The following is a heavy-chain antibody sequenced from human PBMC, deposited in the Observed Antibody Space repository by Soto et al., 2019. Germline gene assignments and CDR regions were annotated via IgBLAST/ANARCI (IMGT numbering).Heavy chain of an antibody. D-gene: IGHD6-19*01. CDR1: GFSFSSYG. Sequence: QVQLVESGGGVVQPGRSLRLSCAASGFSFSSYGMHWVRQAPGKGLEWVAVISYDVTNIYYADSVKGRFTISRDNSKNTLYLQMNSLRAEDTAVYYCAKDLRIAVAGTDYFDSWGQGTLVTVSS. CDR3: AKDLRIAVAGTDYFDS. J-gene: IGHJ4*02. CDR2: ISYDVTNI. V-gene: IGHV3-30*18.